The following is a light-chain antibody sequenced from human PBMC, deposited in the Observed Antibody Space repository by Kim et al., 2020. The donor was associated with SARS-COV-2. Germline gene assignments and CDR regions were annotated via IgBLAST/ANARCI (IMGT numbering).Light chain of an antibody. Sequence: SPGETATLSGRASQSVSSTYLAWYQQKPGQAPSLLIYGASSRATGIPDRFSGSGSGTDFTLTISRLEPEDFAVYYCQQYGSSPLTFGGGTKVDIK. CDR1: QSVSSTY. CDR2: GAS. V-gene: IGKV3-20*01. J-gene: IGKJ4*01. CDR3: QQYGSSPLT.